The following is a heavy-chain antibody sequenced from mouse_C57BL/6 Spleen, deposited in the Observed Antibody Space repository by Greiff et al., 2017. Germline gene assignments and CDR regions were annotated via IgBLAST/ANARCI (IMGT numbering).Heavy chain of an antibody. J-gene: IGHJ1*03. CDR3: AREGSNWYFDV. D-gene: IGHD5-1*01. CDR1: GYSSTDYN. V-gene: IGHV1-39*01. Sequence: VQLQQSGPERGKLGASVKISGKASGYSSTDYNMNWVKQSNGKSLEWIGVINPNYGTTSYNQKFKGKATLTVDQSSSTAYMQLNSLTSEDSAVYYCAREGSNWYFDVWGTGTTVTVSS. CDR2: INPNYGTT.